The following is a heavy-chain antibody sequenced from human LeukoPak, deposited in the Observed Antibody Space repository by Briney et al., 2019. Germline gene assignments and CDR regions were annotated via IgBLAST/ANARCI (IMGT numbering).Heavy chain of an antibody. D-gene: IGHD6-19*01. V-gene: IGHV1-69*05. J-gene: IGHJ4*02. Sequence: SVKVSCXASGGTFSSYAISWVRQAPGQGLEWMGRIIPIFGTANYAQKFQGRVTITTDESTSTAYMELSSLRSEDTAVYYCASVIAVAGTGDFDYWGQGTLVTVSS. CDR3: ASVIAVAGTGDFDY. CDR1: GGTFSSYA. CDR2: IIPIFGTA.